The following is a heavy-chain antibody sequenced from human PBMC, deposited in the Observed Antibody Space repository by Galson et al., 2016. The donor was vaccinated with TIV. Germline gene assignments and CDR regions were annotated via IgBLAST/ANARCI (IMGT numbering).Heavy chain of an antibody. J-gene: IGHJ6*02. V-gene: IGHV5-51*01. CDR2: IYPGDSDI. CDR3: ARAGPGYSGYVYYGMDV. CDR1: GYDFTNYW. D-gene: IGHD5-12*01. Sequence: QSGAEVKKPGESLKTSCKESGYDFTNYWMAWVRQKPGKGLEWMGIIYPGDSDIKYSPSFQGQVTISADRYISTAYLQWSSLKASDTAMYFCARAGPGYSGYVYYGMDVWGQGTTVTVSS.